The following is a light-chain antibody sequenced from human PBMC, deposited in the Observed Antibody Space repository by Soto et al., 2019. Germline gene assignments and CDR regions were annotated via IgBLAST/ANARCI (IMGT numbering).Light chain of an antibody. CDR2: GAS. CDR3: QQYGFSPFT. J-gene: IGKJ3*01. V-gene: IGKV3-15*01. CDR1: QSVSSK. Sequence: EIVMTQSPATLSVSPGEGATLSCRASQSVSSKLAGYQQKSGQSPRLLIYGASTMATGIPARYSGSGSGTGFTLISSSLQSEDFAVYYCQQYGFSPFTFGPGTKVDIK.